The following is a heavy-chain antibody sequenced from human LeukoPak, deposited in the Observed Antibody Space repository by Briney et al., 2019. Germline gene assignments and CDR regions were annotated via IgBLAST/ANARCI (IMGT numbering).Heavy chain of an antibody. CDR1: GFTFSSYA. CDR3: AKDVWWSVS. D-gene: IGHD2-8*02. V-gene: IGHV3-23*01. Sequence: GGSLRLSCAASGFTFSSYAMSWVRQAPGKGLEWVSVISGSGGSTYYADSVKGRFTISRDNSQNTLYLQIDSLRAEDTAIYYCAKDVWWSVSWGQGTLVTVSS. J-gene: IGHJ5*02. CDR2: ISGSGGST.